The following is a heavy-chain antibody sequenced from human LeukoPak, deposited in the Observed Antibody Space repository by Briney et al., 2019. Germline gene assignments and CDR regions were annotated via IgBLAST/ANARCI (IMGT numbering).Heavy chain of an antibody. D-gene: IGHD3-10*02. V-gene: IGHV4-39*07. CDR3: VCSAHYYFDY. Sequence: SETLSLTCTVSGGSISSSSYYWGWIRQPPGKGLEWIGEINHSGSTNYNPSLKSRVTISVDTSKNQFSLKLSSVTAADTAVYYCVCSAHYYFDYWGQGTLVTVSS. CDR1: GGSISSSSYY. J-gene: IGHJ4*02. CDR2: INHSGST.